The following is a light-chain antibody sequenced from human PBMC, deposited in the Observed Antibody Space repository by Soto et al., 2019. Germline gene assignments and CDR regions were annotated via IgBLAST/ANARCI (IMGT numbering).Light chain of an antibody. V-gene: IGLV1-40*01. J-gene: IGLJ2*01. CDR2: AND. CDR1: SSNIGAGFD. Sequence: QSALTQPPSVSGAPGQRLTISCAGTSSNIGAGFDVHWYQQLPGTAPKLLIYANDDRPLGVPDRFSGSTSGTSASLAITGLQAEDAADYYCQSYDNSLLAYVFGGGTKLTVL. CDR3: QSYDNSLLAYV.